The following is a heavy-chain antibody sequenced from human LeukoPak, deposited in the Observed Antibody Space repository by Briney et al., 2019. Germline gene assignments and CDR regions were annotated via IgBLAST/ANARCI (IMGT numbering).Heavy chain of an antibody. J-gene: IGHJ4*02. V-gene: IGHV3-7*01. CDR2: IKQDGREK. Sequence: GGSLRLSCAASGFTFSNFWMSWVRQAPGKGLEWVANIKQDGREKYYVDSVKGRFTISRDNAKNSQYLQMNSLRAEDTAVYYCARDGYSYGMVFDYWGQGTLVTVSS. CDR3: ARDGYSYGMVFDY. CDR1: GFTFSNFW. D-gene: IGHD5-18*01.